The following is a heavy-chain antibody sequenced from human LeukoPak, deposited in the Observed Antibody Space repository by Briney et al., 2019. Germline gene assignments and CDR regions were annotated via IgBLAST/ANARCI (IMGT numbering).Heavy chain of an antibody. V-gene: IGHV4-4*07. D-gene: IGHD6-6*01. CDR2: IYTSGST. Sequence: SETLSLTCTVSGGSISSYYWSWIRQPAGKGLEWIGRIYTSGSTNYNPSLKSRVTISVDTSKSQFSLELSSVTAADTAVYYCARDRRGRTSLFDIWGHGTMVTVSS. CDR1: GGSISSYY. J-gene: IGHJ3*02. CDR3: ARDRRGRTSLFDI.